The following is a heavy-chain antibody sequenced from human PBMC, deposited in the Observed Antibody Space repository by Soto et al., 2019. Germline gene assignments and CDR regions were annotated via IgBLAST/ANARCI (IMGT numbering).Heavy chain of an antibody. Sequence: ETLSLTCTVSGGSISSSSYYWGWIRQPPGKGLEWIGSIYYSGSTYYNPSLKSRVTISVDTSKNQFSLKLSSVTAADTAVYYCARHGLVGATSLFDYWGQGTLVTVSS. CDR1: GGSISSSSYY. V-gene: IGHV4-39*01. CDR2: IYYSGST. D-gene: IGHD1-26*01. J-gene: IGHJ4*02. CDR3: ARHGLVGATSLFDY.